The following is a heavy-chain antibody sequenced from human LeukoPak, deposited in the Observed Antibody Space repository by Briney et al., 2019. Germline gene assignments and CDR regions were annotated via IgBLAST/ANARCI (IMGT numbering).Heavy chain of an antibody. Sequence: SQTLSLTCTVSGGSISSGGYYWSWIRQHPGKGLEWIGNIYYSGSTYYNPSLKSRVTTSVDTSKNQFSLKLSSVTAADTAVYYCARERRYCSSTSCYRGDYYYGMDVWGQGTTVTVSS. CDR2: IYYSGST. V-gene: IGHV4-31*03. CDR1: GGSISSGGYY. D-gene: IGHD2-2*01. J-gene: IGHJ6*02. CDR3: ARERRYCSSTSCYRGDYYYGMDV.